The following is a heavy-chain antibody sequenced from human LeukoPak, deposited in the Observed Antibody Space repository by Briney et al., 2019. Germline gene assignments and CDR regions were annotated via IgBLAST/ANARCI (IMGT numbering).Heavy chain of an antibody. CDR1: GGSISSGGYY. CDR2: IYYSGST. CDR3: ASGAAAGNFDY. J-gene: IGHJ4*02. V-gene: IGHV4-31*03. Sequence: SETLSLTCTVSGGSISSGGYYWSRIRQHPGKGLEWIGYIYYSGSTYYNPSLKGRVTISVDTSKNQFSLKLSSVTAADTAVYYCASGAAAGNFDYWGQGTLVTVSS. D-gene: IGHD6-13*01.